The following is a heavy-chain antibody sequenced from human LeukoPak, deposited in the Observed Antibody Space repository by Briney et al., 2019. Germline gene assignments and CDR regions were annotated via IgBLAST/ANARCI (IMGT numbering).Heavy chain of an antibody. J-gene: IGHJ4*02. V-gene: IGHV3-48*03. CDR3: ANDLGWIQLNLG. CDR1: GFTFSSYE. CDR2: ISSSGGTI. D-gene: IGHD5-18*01. Sequence: GGSLRLSCAASGFTFSSYEMNWVRQAPGKGLEWVSYISSSGGTIYYADSVKGRFTISRDNSKNTMYLLMNSLRAEDTAVYYCANDLGWIQLNLGRGQGTLVTVSS.